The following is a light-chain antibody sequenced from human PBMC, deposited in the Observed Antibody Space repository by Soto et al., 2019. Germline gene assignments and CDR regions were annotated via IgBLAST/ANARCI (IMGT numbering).Light chain of an antibody. V-gene: IGKV3D-20*02. CDR1: QTVRNNY. Sequence: EFVLTQSPGTLSFSPGERATLSCRSSQTVRNNYLAWYQQKPGQAPRLLIYDASSRATGIPDRFSGGGSGTDFTLTISSLEPEDFAVYYCHQRQYWPPITFGQGTRLEIK. CDR3: HQRQYWPPIT. J-gene: IGKJ5*01. CDR2: DAS.